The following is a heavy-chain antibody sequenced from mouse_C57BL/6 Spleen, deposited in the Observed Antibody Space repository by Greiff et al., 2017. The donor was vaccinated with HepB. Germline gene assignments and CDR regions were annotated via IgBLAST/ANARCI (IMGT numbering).Heavy chain of an antibody. CDR1: GYTFTSYW. D-gene: IGHD1-1*01. CDR2: INPSNGGT. V-gene: IGHV1-53*01. J-gene: IGHJ1*03. Sequence: VQLQQPGTELVKPGASVKLSCKASGYTFTSYWMHWVKQRPGQGLEWIGNINPSNGGTNYNEKFKSKATLTVDKSSSTAYMQLRSLTSEDSAVDYCARRTTVVYCYFDVWGTGTTVTVSS. CDR3: ARRTTVVYCYFDV.